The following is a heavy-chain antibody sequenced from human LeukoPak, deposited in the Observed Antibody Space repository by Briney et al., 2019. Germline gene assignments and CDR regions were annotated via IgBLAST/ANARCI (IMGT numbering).Heavy chain of an antibody. J-gene: IGHJ5*02. D-gene: IGHD1-14*01. Sequence: ASVKVSCKASGHTFTTYYVHLVRQASGQGLEWMGVINPSGDGTNYPLRFQGRVTLTRDTSTSTVYMELSSLRSEDTAIYYCAKETPNTGWFDPWGQGTLVTVSS. CDR3: AKETPNTGWFDP. CDR1: GHTFTTYY. V-gene: IGHV1-46*01. CDR2: INPSGDGT.